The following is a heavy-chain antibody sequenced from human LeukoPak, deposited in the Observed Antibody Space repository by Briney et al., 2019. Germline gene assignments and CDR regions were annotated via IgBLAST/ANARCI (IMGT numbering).Heavy chain of an antibody. Sequence: GGSLRLSCAASGFTFSNYAMHWVRQAPGKGLVWVAVISYDGIDKYYADSVKGRFTISRDNSKNTLFLQMNSLRAEDTAMYYCAKGEGGDSGWYGDYWGQGTLVTVSS. CDR2: ISYDGIDK. V-gene: IGHV3-30*18. D-gene: IGHD6-19*01. J-gene: IGHJ4*02. CDR3: AKGEGGDSGWYGDY. CDR1: GFTFSNYA.